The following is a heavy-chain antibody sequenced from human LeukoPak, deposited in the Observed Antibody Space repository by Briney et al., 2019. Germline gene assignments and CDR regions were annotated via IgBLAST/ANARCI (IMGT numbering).Heavy chain of an antibody. CDR2: INSDGNIT. V-gene: IGHV3-74*01. J-gene: IGHJ4*02. CDR1: GFTFSSYW. Sequence: GGALRLSCAASGFTFSSYWMHWVRQAPGKGLVWVSRINSDGNITTYADSVKGRFTISRDDATNTLYLQMNSLRAEDTAVYYCVREYTSSSGRAFDYWGQGTLVTVSS. D-gene: IGHD6-6*01. CDR3: VREYTSSSGRAFDY.